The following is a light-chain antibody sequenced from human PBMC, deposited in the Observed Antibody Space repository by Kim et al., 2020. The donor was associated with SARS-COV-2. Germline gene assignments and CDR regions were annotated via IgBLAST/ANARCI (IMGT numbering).Light chain of an antibody. V-gene: IGKV1-27*01. Sequence: DIQMAQSPSSLSVSVGDRVTITCRASQGISHSLAWYRQKPGKVPMLLIYGASTLQSGVPSRFSGSGSGTDFTLTISSLQPEDAATYYCQKYDSAPWTFGQGTKVDIK. CDR1: QGISHS. CDR3: QKYDSAPWT. CDR2: GAS. J-gene: IGKJ1*01.